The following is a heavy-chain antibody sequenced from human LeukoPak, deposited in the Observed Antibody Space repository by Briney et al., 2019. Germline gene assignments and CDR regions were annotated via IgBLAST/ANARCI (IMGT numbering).Heavy chain of an antibody. J-gene: IGHJ3*02. CDR2: ISSSGSTI. CDR1: GFTFSSYE. D-gene: IGHD1-26*01. Sequence: LTGGSLRLSCAASGFTFSSYEMNWVRQAPGKGLEWVSYISSSGSTIYYADSVKGRFTISRDNAKNSLYLQMNSLRAEDTAVYYCAGVRRGSYYHHAFDIWGQGTMVTVSS. V-gene: IGHV3-48*03. CDR3: AGVRRGSYYHHAFDI.